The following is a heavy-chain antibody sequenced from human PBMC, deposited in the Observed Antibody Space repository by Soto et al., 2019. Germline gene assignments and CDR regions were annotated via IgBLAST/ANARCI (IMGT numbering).Heavy chain of an antibody. Sequence: ESGGGVVQPGRSLRLSCAASGFTFSSYGMHWVRQAPGKGLEWVAVIWYDGSNKYYADSVKGRFTISRDNSKNTLYLQMNSLRAEDTAVYYCAREGIAAAGFDYWGQGTLVTVSS. CDR2: IWYDGSNK. J-gene: IGHJ4*02. D-gene: IGHD6-13*01. V-gene: IGHV3-33*01. CDR3: AREGIAAAGFDY. CDR1: GFTFSSYG.